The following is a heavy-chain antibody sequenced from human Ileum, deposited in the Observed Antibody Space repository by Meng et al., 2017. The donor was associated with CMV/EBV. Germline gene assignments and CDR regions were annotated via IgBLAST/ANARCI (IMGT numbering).Heavy chain of an antibody. CDR1: GCAFSSYW. V-gene: IGHV3-74*03. D-gene: IGHD2-8*02. J-gene: IGHJ4*02. Sequence: LRLCCAASGCAFSSYWVHWVRQVPGRGLVWVAHVNPDETPTTYAESVKGRFTISRDNAKNTLYLQMNSLRAEDTAVYYCVRSGGTLDYWGQGTLVTVSS. CDR2: VNPDETPT. CDR3: VRSGGTLDY.